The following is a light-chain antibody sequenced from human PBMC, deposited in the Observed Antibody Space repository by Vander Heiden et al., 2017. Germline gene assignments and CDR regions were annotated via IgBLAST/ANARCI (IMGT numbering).Light chain of an antibody. CDR2: EVS. J-gene: IGLJ2*01. Sequence: QSVLTQPASVSGSPGQSITIPCTGTSSDVGGYKHVSWYRQHPGKAPKLIIYEVSNRPSGVSNRISGSKSGNTASLTISGLQAEDEADYYCTSYTSSSTVIIGGGTKLTVL. CDR1: SSDVGGYKH. CDR3: TSYTSSSTVI. V-gene: IGLV2-14*01.